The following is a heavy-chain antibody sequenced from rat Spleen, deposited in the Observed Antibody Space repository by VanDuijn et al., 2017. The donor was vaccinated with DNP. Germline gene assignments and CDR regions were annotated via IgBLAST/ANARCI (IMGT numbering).Heavy chain of an antibody. D-gene: IGHD1-12*03. CDR1: GYSITSNY. Sequence: EVQLQESGPGLVKPSQSLSLTCSVTGYSITSNYWGWIRKFPGNKMEWIGHISYSGSTSYNPSLKSRISIARDTSKKQFFLQFNSVTPEDTATYYCADGYYDGYRFAYWGQGTLVTVSS. CDR2: ISYSGST. CDR3: ADGYYDGYRFAY. J-gene: IGHJ3*01. V-gene: IGHV3-1*01.